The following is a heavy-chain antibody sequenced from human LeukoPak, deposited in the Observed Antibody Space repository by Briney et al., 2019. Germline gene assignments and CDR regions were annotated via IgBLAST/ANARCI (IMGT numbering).Heavy chain of an antibody. CDR1: GFTFSSYA. CDR2: ISGGGVST. Sequence: PGGSLRLSCAASGFTFSSYAMTWVRQAPGKGLQWVSAISGGGVSTYYADSVRGRFTISRDNSKNTLYLQMNSLRAEDAAVYFCAKAPVTSCRGAYCYPFDSWGQGTLVTVSS. CDR3: AKAPVTSCRGAYCYPFDS. D-gene: IGHD2-21*01. J-gene: IGHJ4*02. V-gene: IGHV3-23*01.